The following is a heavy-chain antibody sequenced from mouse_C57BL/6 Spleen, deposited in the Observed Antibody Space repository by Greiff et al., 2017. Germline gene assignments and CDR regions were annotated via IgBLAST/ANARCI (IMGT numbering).Heavy chain of an antibody. CDR2: ISYDGSN. CDR1: GYSITSGYY. V-gene: IGHV3-6*01. CDR3: ARGMSSYDYEN. Sequence: VQLKESGPGLVKPSQSLSLTCSVTGYSITSGYYWNWIRQFPGNKLEWMGYISYDGSNNYNPSLKNRISITRDTSKNQFFLKLNSVTTEDTATYYCARGMSSYDYENGGQGTLVTVSA. J-gene: IGHJ3*01. D-gene: IGHD2-4*01.